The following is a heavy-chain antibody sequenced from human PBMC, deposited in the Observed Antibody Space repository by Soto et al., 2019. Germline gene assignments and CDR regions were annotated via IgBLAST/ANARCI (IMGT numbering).Heavy chain of an antibody. V-gene: IGHV3-30*18. CDR3: AKDIALVRGVIIDLDV. D-gene: IGHD3-10*01. Sequence: PGGSLRLSCAASGFIFSNYGMHWVRRAPGKGLEWVAVISYDGSNRYYADSVKGRFTISRDNSKRTVHLQMNSLRAEDTGLYYCAKDIALVRGVIIDLDVWRQRTTVTVSS. J-gene: IGHJ6*02. CDR2: ISYDGSNR. CDR1: GFIFSNYG.